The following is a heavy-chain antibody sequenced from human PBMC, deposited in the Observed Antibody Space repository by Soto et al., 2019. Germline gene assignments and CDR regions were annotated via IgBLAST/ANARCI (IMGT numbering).Heavy chain of an antibody. CDR2: IYWDDSK. Sequence: QITLKESGPTLVRPTQTLTLTCAFSGFSLSTSGVGVGWIRQPPVKALEWLAVIYWDDSKHYSPSLRSRLTITKDTSKNQVVLTMTNMDPLETGTYYCAHKGPEDWPLDYWGQGTLVTVSS. D-gene: IGHD3-9*01. CDR3: AHKGPEDWPLDY. CDR1: GFSLSTSGVG. V-gene: IGHV2-5*02. J-gene: IGHJ4*02.